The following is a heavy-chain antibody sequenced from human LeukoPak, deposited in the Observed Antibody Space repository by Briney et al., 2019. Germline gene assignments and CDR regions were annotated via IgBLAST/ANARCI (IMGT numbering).Heavy chain of an antibody. CDR1: GGSISSYY. D-gene: IGHD6-6*01. CDR3: ARRIGSSSVDYFDY. Sequence: SETLSLTCTVSGGSISSYYWSWIRQPPGKGLEWIGYIYYSGSTNYNPSLKSRVTISVDTSKNQFSLKLSSVTAADTAVYYCARRIGSSSVDYFDYWGQGTLVTVSS. CDR2: IYYSGST. V-gene: IGHV4-59*01. J-gene: IGHJ4*02.